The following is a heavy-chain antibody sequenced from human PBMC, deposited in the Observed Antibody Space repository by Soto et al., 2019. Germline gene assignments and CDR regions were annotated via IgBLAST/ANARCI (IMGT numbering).Heavy chain of an antibody. Sequence: HPGGSLRLSCAASGFTFSTYWMSWVRQAPGKGLEWVANIKQDGSEKYYVDSVRGRFTISRDNAKNSMYLQMNSLRAEDTAVYYCARDRRCSGGSCYYFDYWGQGTLVTVSS. D-gene: IGHD2-15*01. J-gene: IGHJ4*02. CDR2: IKQDGSEK. V-gene: IGHV3-7*01. CDR1: GFTFSTYW. CDR3: ARDRRCSGGSCYYFDY.